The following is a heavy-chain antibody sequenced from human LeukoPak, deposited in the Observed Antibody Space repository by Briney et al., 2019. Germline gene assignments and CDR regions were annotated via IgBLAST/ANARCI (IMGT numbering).Heavy chain of an antibody. CDR2: ISGYNGNT. CDR1: GYTFGDYG. D-gene: IGHD1-26*01. J-gene: IGHJ4*02. Sequence: GASVRVSCKVSGYTFGDYGITWVQQAPGQGLEWMGWISGYNGNTKYAQKFQDRVTMTTDTSTTTGYLELRSLRSDDTAVYYCARIGRYLPSYFDFWGQGTLVTVSS. V-gene: IGHV1-18*01. CDR3: ARIGRYLPSYFDF.